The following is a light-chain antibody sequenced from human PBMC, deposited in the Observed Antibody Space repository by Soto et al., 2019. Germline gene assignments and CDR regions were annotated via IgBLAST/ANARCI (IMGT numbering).Light chain of an antibody. Sequence: EIVLTQSPATLSLSPGERGTLSCRASQNIGTYVAWYQQRPGQAPRLLIYDTFNRATGIPARFSSGGSGTDFTLTNSSLEPEDFAVYYGQHRAYGPWTFGQGTKVEI. CDR1: QNIGTY. V-gene: IGKV3-11*01. J-gene: IGKJ1*01. CDR2: DTF. CDR3: QHRAYGPWT.